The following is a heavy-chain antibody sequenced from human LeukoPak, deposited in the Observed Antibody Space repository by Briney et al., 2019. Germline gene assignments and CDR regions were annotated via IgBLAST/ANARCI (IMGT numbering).Heavy chain of an antibody. J-gene: IGHJ4*02. V-gene: IGHV3-21*01. Sequence: GGSLRLSCGASGFTFSSYSMNWVRQASGKGLEWVSSISNSRSYIYYADSVKGRFTISRDNAKNLLYLQMNSLRAEDTAVYYCARDLRGAASGVVVTAILDYWGQGTLVTVSS. CDR1: GFTFSSYS. D-gene: IGHD2-21*02. CDR2: ISNSRSYI. CDR3: ARDLRGAASGVVVTAILDY.